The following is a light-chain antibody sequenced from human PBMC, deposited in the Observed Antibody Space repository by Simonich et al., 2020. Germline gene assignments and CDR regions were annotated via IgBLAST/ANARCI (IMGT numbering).Light chain of an antibody. CDR2: DAS. Sequence: EIVLTQSPATLSLSPGERATLSCRASQSVSSSYLAWYQQKPGLAPRLLIYDASSRATGSPDRFSGSGSGTDFTLTISRLEPEDFAVYYCQQYGSSPPVTFGGGTKVEIK. V-gene: IGKV3D-20*01. J-gene: IGKJ4*01. CDR3: QQYGSSPPVT. CDR1: QSVSSSY.